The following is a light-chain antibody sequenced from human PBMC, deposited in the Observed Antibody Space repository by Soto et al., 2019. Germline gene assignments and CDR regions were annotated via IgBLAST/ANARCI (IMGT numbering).Light chain of an antibody. J-gene: IGLJ1*01. V-gene: IGLV2-14*01. Sequence: QSVLTQPSSVSGTPGHTITIPCTGTSSDVGAYNYVSWYQQHPGKAPKLMIYEVTTRPSGVSSRFSGSKSGNTASLTISGLQAEDGADYYCSSYTGTNTLEVFGTGTKVTVL. CDR1: SSDVGAYNY. CDR3: SSYTGTNTLEV. CDR2: EVT.